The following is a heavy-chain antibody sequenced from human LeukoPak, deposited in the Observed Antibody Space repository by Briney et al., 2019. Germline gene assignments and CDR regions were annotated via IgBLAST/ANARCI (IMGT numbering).Heavy chain of an antibody. CDR3: ATRGINPYSSSWPRWFLVN. J-gene: IGHJ4*02. CDR2: FDPEDGET. V-gene: IGHV1-24*01. D-gene: IGHD6-13*01. Sequence: GASVKVSCKVSGYTLTELSMHWVRQAPGKGLEWMGGFDPEDGETIYAQKFQGRVTMTEDTSTDTAYMELSSLRSEDTAVYYCATRGINPYSSSWPRWFLVNWGQGTLVTVSS. CDR1: GYTLTELS.